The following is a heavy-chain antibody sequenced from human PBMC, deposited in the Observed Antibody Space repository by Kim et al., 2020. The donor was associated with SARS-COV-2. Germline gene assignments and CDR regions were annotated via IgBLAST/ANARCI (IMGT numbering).Heavy chain of an antibody. D-gene: IGHD6-19*01. CDR1: GGSISSTIYY. V-gene: IGHV4-39*01. Sequence: SETLSLTCTVSGGSISSTIYYWAWIRQPPGKGLEYIGNIYYTGSAYYNPSLKSRVTISVDTSKNQFSLKLTSLIAADTAIYYCARLHSSAWYGNAFDIWGQGTMVTVSS. CDR3: ARLHSSAWYGNAFDI. CDR2: IYYTGSA. J-gene: IGHJ3*02.